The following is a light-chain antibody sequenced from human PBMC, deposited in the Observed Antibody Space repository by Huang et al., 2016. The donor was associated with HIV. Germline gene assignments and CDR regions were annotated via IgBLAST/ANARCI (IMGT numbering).Light chain of an antibody. CDR3: QQYYTTPWT. CDR1: QGITNS. Sequence: GDRVTITCRASQGITNSLAWYQQKPGEAPKPLLYGASRLESGVPSRFSGSGSGTDYTPTISSLRPEDCATYYCQQYYTTPWTFGQGTKVEIK. CDR2: GAS. V-gene: IGKV1-NL1*01. J-gene: IGKJ1*01.